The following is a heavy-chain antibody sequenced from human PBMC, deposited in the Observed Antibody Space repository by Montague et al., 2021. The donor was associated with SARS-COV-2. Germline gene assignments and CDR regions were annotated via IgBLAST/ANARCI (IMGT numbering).Heavy chain of an antibody. CDR1: GGSMSDRY. V-gene: IGHV4-59*11. Sequence: SETLSLTCTVSGGSMSDRYWAWIRQPPGKGLEWLAYIYYSGGINSNASLKSRVSMSVDTSKNQLSLKLTSVTAADTAVYYCARAVSVRRAVNWFDPWGQGTLVTVSS. CDR2: IYYSGGI. D-gene: IGHD3-10*01. J-gene: IGHJ5*02. CDR3: ARAVSVRRAVNWFDP.